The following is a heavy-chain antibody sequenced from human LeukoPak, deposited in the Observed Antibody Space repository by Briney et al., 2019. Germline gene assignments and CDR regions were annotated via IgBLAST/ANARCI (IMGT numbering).Heavy chain of an antibody. D-gene: IGHD6-6*01. J-gene: IGHJ5*02. CDR2: MNPNSGNT. CDR1: GYTFTSYD. Sequence: GASVKVSCKASGYTFTSYDINWVRQATGQGLEWMGWMNPNSGNTGYAQKFQGRVTMTRNTSISTAYMELSSLRSEDTAVYYCARGRPIAARPKVWFDPWGQGTPVTVSS. CDR3: ARGRPIAARPKVWFDP. V-gene: IGHV1-8*01.